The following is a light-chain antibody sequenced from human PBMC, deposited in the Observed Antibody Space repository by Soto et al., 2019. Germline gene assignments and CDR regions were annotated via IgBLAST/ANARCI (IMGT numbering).Light chain of an antibody. CDR3: QQYGSSPSIT. CDR2: DAS. Sequence: EIVLTQSPATLSLSPGERATLSCGASQSVSRRYLAWYQQKLGLAPRLLIYDASSRATGIPDRFSGSGSGADFTLTISRLEPADFAVYYCQQYGSSPSITCGQGTRLAIK. V-gene: IGKV3D-20*01. CDR1: QSVSRRY. J-gene: IGKJ5*01.